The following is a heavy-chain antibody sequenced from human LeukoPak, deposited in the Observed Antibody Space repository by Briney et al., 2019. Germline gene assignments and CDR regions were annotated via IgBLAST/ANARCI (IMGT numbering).Heavy chain of an antibody. Sequence: SETLSLTCTVSGGSISSYYWSWIRQPPGKGLEWIGYIYYSGSTNYNPSLKSRVTISVDTSKNQFSLKLSSVTAADTAVYYCASCSTSCYASAFDIWGQGTMVTVSS. CDR2: IYYSGST. J-gene: IGHJ3*02. CDR1: GGSISSYY. D-gene: IGHD2-2*01. CDR3: ASCSTSCYASAFDI. V-gene: IGHV4-59*01.